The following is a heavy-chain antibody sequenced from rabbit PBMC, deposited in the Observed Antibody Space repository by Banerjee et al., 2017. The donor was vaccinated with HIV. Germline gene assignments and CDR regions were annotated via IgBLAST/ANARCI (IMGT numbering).Heavy chain of an antibody. Sequence: QEQPEESGGDLVKPEGSLTLTCTASGFSFSSTYWICWVRQAPGKGPEWIACIDAGSTGNTYYVSWAKGRFTISRTSSTTVTLQMTSLTAADTATYFCARVGYTYGDGYATRLDLWGQGTLVTVS. CDR3: ARVGYTYGDGYATRLDL. V-gene: IGHV1S45*01. CDR2: IDAGSTGNT. CDR1: GFSFSSTYW. J-gene: IGHJ3*01. D-gene: IGHD6-1*01.